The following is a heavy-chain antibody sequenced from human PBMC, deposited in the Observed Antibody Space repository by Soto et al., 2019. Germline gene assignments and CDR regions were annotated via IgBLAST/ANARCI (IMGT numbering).Heavy chain of an antibody. V-gene: IGHV4-4*07. J-gene: IGHJ5*02. CDR1: GGAISVYY. Sequence: SETLSLTCTVSGGAISVYYWTWIRHPAGKGLEWIGRIYSSGGTKYNPSLKSRVDMSLDMSKNQFSLRLNSVTAADTAVYYCARGQRFSDSFDPWGQGTLVTVSS. D-gene: IGHD3-3*01. CDR3: ARGQRFSDSFDP. CDR2: IYSSGGT.